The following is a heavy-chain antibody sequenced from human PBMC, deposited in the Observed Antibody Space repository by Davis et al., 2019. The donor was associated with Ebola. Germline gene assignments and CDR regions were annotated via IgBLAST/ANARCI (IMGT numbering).Heavy chain of an antibody. J-gene: IGHJ6*02. CDR1: GFTLSRYW. Sequence: GGSLRLSCAASGFTLSRYWMSWVRQAPGKGLEWVANIKQDGSEIYYVDSVKGRFTISRDNAKNSLYLQMTSLRAEDTAVYYCARDLYLGSWNYYGMDVWGQGTTVTVSS. CDR2: IKQDGSEI. V-gene: IGHV3-7*01. D-gene: IGHD2-2*02. CDR3: ARDLYLGSWNYYGMDV.